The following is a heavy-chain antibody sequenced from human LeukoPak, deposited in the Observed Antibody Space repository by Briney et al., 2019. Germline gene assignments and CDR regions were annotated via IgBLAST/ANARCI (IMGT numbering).Heavy chain of an antibody. Sequence: GGSLRLSYAASGFTFSSYAMHWVRQAPGKGLEWVAVISYDGSNKYYADSVKGRFTISRDNSKNTLYLQMNSLRAEDTAVYYCARATEMVRGVTLGGFHYWGQGTLVTVSS. CDR2: ISYDGSNK. V-gene: IGHV3-30*04. D-gene: IGHD3-10*01. CDR1: GFTFSSYA. CDR3: ARATEMVRGVTLGGFHY. J-gene: IGHJ4*02.